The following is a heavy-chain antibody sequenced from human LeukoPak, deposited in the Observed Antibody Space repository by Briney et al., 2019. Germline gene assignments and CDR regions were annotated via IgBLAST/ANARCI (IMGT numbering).Heavy chain of an antibody. CDR3: ARDQQLIFDY. D-gene: IGHD5-18*01. V-gene: IGHV3-48*01. J-gene: IGHJ4*02. Sequence: PGGSLRLSCAASGFTFSSYSMNWVRQAPGKGLEWVSYISSSSSTIYYADSVKGRFTISRDNAKNSLYLQMNSLRAEDTAVYYCARDQQLIFDYWGQGTLVTVSS. CDR1: GFTFSSYS. CDR2: ISSSSSTI.